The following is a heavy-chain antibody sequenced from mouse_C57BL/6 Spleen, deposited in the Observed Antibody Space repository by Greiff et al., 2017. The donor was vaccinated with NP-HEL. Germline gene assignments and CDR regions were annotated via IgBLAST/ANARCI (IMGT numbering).Heavy chain of an antibody. V-gene: IGHV1-64*01. CDR1: GYTFTSYW. Sequence: VKLQQPGAELVKPGASVKLSCKASGYTFTSYWMHWVKQRPGQGLEWIGMIHPNSGSTNYNEKFKSKATLTVDKSSSTAYMQLSSLTSEDSAVYYCARPYYYGSSPSWYFDVWGTGTTVTVSS. J-gene: IGHJ1*03. CDR2: IHPNSGST. CDR3: ARPYYYGSSPSWYFDV. D-gene: IGHD1-1*01.